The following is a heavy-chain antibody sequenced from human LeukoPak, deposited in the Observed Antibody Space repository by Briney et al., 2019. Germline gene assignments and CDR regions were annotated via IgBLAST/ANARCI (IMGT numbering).Heavy chain of an antibody. J-gene: IGHJ4*02. CDR3: ARDMVRGVITQTFDY. V-gene: IGHV1-3*03. CDR1: GNTFSSYA. D-gene: IGHD3-10*01. CDR2: INAGNGNT. Sequence: ASVKVSCKASGNTFSSYAINWVRQAPGQGLEWMGWINAGNGNTKYSQEFQGRVTITRDTSASTAYMELSSLRSEDMAVYYCARDMVRGVITQTFDYWGQGTLVTVSS.